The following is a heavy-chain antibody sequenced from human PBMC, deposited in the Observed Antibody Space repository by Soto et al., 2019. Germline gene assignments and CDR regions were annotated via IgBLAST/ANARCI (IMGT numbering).Heavy chain of an antibody. V-gene: IGHV1-18*04. Sequence: ASVKVSCKASGYTFTSYGISWVRQAPGQGLEWMGWISAYNGNTNYAQKLQGRVTMTTDTSTSTAYMELRSLRSDDTAVYYCARDFWSGPIWRYYCCYGMDVWGQGTTVTVSS. CDR1: GYTFTSYG. CDR3: ARDFWSGPIWRYYCCYGMDV. J-gene: IGHJ6*02. D-gene: IGHD3-3*01. CDR2: ISAYNGNT.